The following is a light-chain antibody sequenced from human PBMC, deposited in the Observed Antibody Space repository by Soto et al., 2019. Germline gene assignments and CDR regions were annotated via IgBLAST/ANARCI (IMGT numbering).Light chain of an antibody. J-gene: IGKJ5*01. CDR3: QEYDGAPPIT. CDR1: QSVRSER. Sequence: EIVLTQSPDTLSLSPGERATLSCRASQSVRSERLAWYQQKRGQAPTLLIFDASSRASGTPERFSGSGSGTDFTLTISRLEPEDFAVYYCQEYDGAPPITFGLGTRLEI. CDR2: DAS. V-gene: IGKV3-20*01.